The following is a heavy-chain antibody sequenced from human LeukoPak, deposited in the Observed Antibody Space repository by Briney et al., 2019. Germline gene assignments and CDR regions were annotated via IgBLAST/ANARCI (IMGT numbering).Heavy chain of an antibody. CDR3: ARDPYDSSGLYGMDV. J-gene: IGHJ6*02. CDR2: ISAYNGNT. Sequence: SVKVSCQASGYTFTSYGISWVRQAPGQGLEWMGWISAYNGNTNYAQKLQGRVTTTTDTSTSTAYMELRSLRSDDTAVYYCARDPYDSSGLYGMDVWGQGTTVTVSS. V-gene: IGHV1-18*01. D-gene: IGHD3-22*01. CDR1: GYTFTSYG.